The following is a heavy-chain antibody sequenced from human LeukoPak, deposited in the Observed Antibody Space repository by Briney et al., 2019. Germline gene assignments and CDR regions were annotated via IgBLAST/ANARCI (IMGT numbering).Heavy chain of an antibody. Sequence: ASVKVSCKASGYTFTSYYMHWVRQAPGQGLEWMGLINPSGSSTSYAQKFQGRLFLTRDMSTSTDYMELSSLRAEDTAVYYCARDNSVGDTAWWFDPWGQGTLVTVSS. CDR1: GYTFTSYY. CDR3: ARDNSVGDTAWWFDP. CDR2: INPSGSST. V-gene: IGHV1-46*01. J-gene: IGHJ5*02. D-gene: IGHD1-26*01.